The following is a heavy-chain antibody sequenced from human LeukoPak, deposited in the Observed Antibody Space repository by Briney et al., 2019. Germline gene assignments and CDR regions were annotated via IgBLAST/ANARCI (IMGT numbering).Heavy chain of an antibody. D-gene: IGHD2-2*01. Sequence: PGGSLRLSCAASGFTFDDYAMHWVRQAPGKGLEWVSGIGWNSGSIGYADSVKGRFTISRDNAKNSLYLQMNSLRAEDTALYYCAKGAGEYCSSTSCYPNWFDPWGQGTLVTVSS. V-gene: IGHV3-9*01. J-gene: IGHJ5*02. CDR3: AKGAGEYCSSTSCYPNWFDP. CDR2: IGWNSGSI. CDR1: GFTFDDYA.